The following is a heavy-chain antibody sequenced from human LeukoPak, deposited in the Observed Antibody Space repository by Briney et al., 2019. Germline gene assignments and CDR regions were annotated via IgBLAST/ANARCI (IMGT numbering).Heavy chain of an antibody. CDR3: ARDGRDGYNHFDY. J-gene: IGHJ4*02. D-gene: IGHD5-24*01. Sequence: ASVKVSCKASGYTFTGYFIHWVRQAPGQGLEWMGWINPNSGGTNYAQKFQGRVTITRDTSISTAYMELSRVRSDDTAVYYCARDGRDGYNHFDYWGQGTLVTVSS. CDR2: INPNSGGT. CDR1: GYTFTGYF. V-gene: IGHV1-2*02.